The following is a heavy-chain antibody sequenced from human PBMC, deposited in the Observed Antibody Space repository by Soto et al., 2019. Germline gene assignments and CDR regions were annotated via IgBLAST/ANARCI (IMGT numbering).Heavy chain of an antibody. CDR2: IKSKTGGGTT. J-gene: IGHJ4*02. CDR3: TADYYDSSGYCDY. CDR1: GFTFSNAW. Sequence: GGSLRLSCAASGFTFSNAWMSWVRQAPGKGLEWVGRIKSKTGGGTTDYAAPVKGRFTISRDDSKNTLYLQMNSLKTEDTAVYYCTADYYDSSGYCDYWGQGTLVTVSS. D-gene: IGHD3-22*01. V-gene: IGHV3-15*01.